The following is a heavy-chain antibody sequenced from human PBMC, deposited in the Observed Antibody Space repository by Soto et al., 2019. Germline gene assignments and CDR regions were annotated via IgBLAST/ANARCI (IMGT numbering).Heavy chain of an antibody. D-gene: IGHD2-2*01. CDR3: ARLHGYCISSSCHGHYAMDV. CDR2: ISYSGTT. Sequence: SETLSLTCTVSGDSISSINNYWSWIRQPPGEGLEWIGFISYSGTTSYSPSLKSRVAISLDTSKNQFSLSLNFVTAADTAVYYCARLHGYCISSSCHGHYAMDVWGQGTTVTVSS. CDR1: GDSISSINNY. J-gene: IGHJ6*02. V-gene: IGHV4-30-4*01.